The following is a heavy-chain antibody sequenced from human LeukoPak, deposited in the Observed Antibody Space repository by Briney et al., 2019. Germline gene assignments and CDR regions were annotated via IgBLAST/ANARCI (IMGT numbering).Heavy chain of an antibody. V-gene: IGHV1-18*01. CDR2: ISAYNGNT. Sequence: ASVTVSCTASGYTFTSYGISWVRQPPGREREGMGWISAYNGNTNYAQKLQGRVTMTTDTSTSAAYMELRSLRSDDTAVYYCASPFPYGDYRRGAFDIWGQGTMVTVSS. D-gene: IGHD4-17*01. CDR1: GYTFTSYG. J-gene: IGHJ3*02. CDR3: ASPFPYGDYRRGAFDI.